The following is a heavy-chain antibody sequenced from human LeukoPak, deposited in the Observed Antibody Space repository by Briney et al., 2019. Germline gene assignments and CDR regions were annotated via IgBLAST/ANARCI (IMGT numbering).Heavy chain of an antibody. V-gene: IGHV4-4*07. CDR2: AHTSGST. CDR3: ARKGQQLNAFDP. J-gene: IGHJ5*02. CDR1: GGSISSYY. Sequence: SETLSLTCTVSGGSISSYYWSWIRQPAGKGLEWLGRAHTSGSTNYNPSLKSRLTISADTSKNQFSLNLSSVTAADTAVYYCARKGQQLNAFDPWGQGTLVTVSS. D-gene: IGHD6-13*01.